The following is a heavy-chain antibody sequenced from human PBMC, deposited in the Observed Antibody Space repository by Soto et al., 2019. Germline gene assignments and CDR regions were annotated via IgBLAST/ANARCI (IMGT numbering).Heavy chain of an antibody. V-gene: IGHV3-23*01. D-gene: IGHD6-19*01. CDR1: GFTFSSYA. CDR3: AKGVAGTRPLDY. CDR2: ISSNGTNK. J-gene: IGHJ4*02. Sequence: GGSLRLSCSASGFTFSSYAMSWVRQAPGKGLEWVAMISSNGTNKYYADSVKGRFTISRDNSKNTLYLQMNSLRAEDTAVYYCAKGVAGTRPLDYWGQGTLVTVSS.